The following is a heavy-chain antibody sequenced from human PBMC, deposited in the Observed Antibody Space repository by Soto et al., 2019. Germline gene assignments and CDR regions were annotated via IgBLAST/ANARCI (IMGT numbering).Heavy chain of an antibody. CDR2: IYYRGST. CDR1: GDSISRGDYF. CDR3: ARMSWHHYGMDV. Sequence: PSETLSLTCIVSGDSISRGDYFWSWIRQPPGKGLEWIGYIYYRGSTYYNPSLQSRVSISVDTSRTQFSLKLSSVTAADTAVYYCARMSWHHYGMDVWGQGTTVTVSS. J-gene: IGHJ6*02. V-gene: IGHV4-30-4*01.